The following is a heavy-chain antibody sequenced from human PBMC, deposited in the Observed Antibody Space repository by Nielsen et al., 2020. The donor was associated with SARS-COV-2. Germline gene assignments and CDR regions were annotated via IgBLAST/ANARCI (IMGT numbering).Heavy chain of an antibody. CDR1: GFTFSSSG. CDR2: ISYDGIYK. V-gene: IGHV3-33*05. J-gene: IGHJ6*01. Sequence: SLKISCTASGFTFSSSGMHWVRQAPGKGLEWVAVISYDGIYKYHADSVKGRFTISRDNSENTLYLQMSSLHQGPIGLPPGTLLQEHLWG. CDR3: TLLQEHL.